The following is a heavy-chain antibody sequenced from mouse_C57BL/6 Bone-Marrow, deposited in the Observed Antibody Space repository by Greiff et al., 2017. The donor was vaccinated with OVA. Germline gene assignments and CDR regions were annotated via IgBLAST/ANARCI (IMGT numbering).Heavy chain of an antibody. CDR3: TTRGYSNGFAY. CDR1: GFNIKDDY. Sequence: VQLQQSGAELVRPGASVKLSCTASGFNIKDDYMHWVKQRPEQGLEWIGWIDPENGDTEYASKFQGKATITADTSSNTAYLQLSSLTSEDTAVYYCTTRGYSNGFAYWGQGTLVTVSA. V-gene: IGHV14-4*01. CDR2: IDPENGDT. J-gene: IGHJ3*01. D-gene: IGHD2-5*01.